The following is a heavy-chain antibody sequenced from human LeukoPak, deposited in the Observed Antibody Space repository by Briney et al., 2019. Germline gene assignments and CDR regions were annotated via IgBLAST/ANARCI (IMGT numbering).Heavy chain of an antibody. CDR3: ARNCCDPSYLDH. D-gene: IGHD2-21*02. Sequence: GRTLRLSCTPSGFTFNGYSMNCVPHAPGKGVEWVLSISISMSYIYTAHSVKGRFTISRNNPKNSLYLQRNRLIAQTTAVFYCARNCCDPSYLDHGDPGPRLTVS. CDR2: ISISMSYI. CDR1: GFTFNGYS. J-gene: IGHJ4*02. V-gene: IGHV3-21*01.